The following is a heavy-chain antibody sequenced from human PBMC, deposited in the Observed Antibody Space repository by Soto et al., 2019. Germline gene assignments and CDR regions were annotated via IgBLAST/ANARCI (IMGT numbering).Heavy chain of an antibody. Sequence: SVNVSCKASGGTFSSYAISWVRQAPGQGLEWMGGIIPIFGTANYAQKFQGRVTITADKSTSTAYIELSSLRSEDTAVYYCARILTYYYDSSGYNFDYWGQGTLVTVSS. CDR1: GGTFSSYA. D-gene: IGHD3-22*01. CDR2: IIPIFGTA. J-gene: IGHJ4*02. CDR3: ARILTYYYDSSGYNFDY. V-gene: IGHV1-69*06.